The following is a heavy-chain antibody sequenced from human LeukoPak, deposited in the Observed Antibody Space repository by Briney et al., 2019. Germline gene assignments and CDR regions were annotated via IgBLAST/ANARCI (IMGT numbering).Heavy chain of an antibody. Sequence: GGTLRLSCAASGFTFSSYAMSWVRQAPGKGLEWVSAISGSGGSTYYADSVKGRFTISRDNSKNTLYLQMNSLRAEDTAVYYCAKGAGDYYYYYMDVWGKGTTVTVSS. V-gene: IGHV3-23*01. CDR3: AKGAGDYYYYYMDV. CDR1: GFTFSSYA. J-gene: IGHJ6*03. CDR2: ISGSGGST.